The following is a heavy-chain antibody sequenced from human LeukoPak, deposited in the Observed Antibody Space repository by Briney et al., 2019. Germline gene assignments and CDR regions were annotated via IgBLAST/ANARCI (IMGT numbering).Heavy chain of an antibody. CDR1: GGTFSSYT. CDR2: IIPILGIA. CDR3: AGGRFLEEKDRYYFDY. V-gene: IGHV1-69*02. Sequence: SVXVSCKASGGTFSSYTISWVRQAPGQGLEWMGRIIPILGIANYAQKFQGRVTITADKSTSTAYMELSSLRSEDTAVYYCAGGRFLEEKDRYYFDYWGQGTLVTVSS. D-gene: IGHD3-3*01. J-gene: IGHJ4*02.